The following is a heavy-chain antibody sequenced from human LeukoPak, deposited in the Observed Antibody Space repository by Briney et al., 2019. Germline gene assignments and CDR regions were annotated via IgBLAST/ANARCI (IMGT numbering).Heavy chain of an antibody. J-gene: IGHJ4*02. Sequence: GGSLRLSCVDSGFTFSSFAMSWVRQAPGKGLEWVSTISSSGSTTYYVDSVKGRFTISRDNSRNTRYLQMNSLRGEDTAVYYCARESPAFDYWGQGTLVTVS. V-gene: IGHV3-23*01. CDR2: ISSSGSTT. CDR1: GFTFSSFA. CDR3: ARESPAFDY.